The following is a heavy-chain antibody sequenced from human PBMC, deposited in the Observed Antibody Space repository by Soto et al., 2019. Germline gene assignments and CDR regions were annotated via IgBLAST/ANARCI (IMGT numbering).Heavy chain of an antibody. J-gene: IGHJ5*02. CDR3: ASCGGRYSSSWSGSYIWFHP. V-gene: IGHV4-30-2*01. CDR1: GGSISSGGYT. D-gene: IGHD6-13*01. Sequence: PSETLSLTCAVSGGSISSGGYTWSLIRLPPXKGLECIGYIYHSGSTYYNPSLKSRVTISVDRSKNQFSLKLNSVTAADTAVYYCASCGGRYSSSWSGSYIWFHPWGQGTLVTVSS. CDR2: IYHSGST.